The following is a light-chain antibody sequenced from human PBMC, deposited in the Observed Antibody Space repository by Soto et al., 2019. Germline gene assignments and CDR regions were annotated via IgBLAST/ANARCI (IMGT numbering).Light chain of an antibody. J-gene: IGKJ4*01. V-gene: IGKV3-15*01. CDR3: QQYNNWPLT. CDR1: QSVSSN. Sequence: EIVVTQSPATLSVSPGERATLSCRASQSVSSNLAWYQQKPGQAPRLLIYGASTRATGIPDRFSGSGSGTDFTLTISSLQSEDFAVYYCQQYNNWPLTFGGGTKVEIK. CDR2: GAS.